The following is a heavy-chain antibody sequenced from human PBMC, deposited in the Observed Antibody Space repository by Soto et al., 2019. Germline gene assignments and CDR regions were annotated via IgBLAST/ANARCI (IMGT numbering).Heavy chain of an antibody. CDR3: AIGGSYWARRNYFDY. CDR2: VTPRNGDT. V-gene: IGHV1-8*02. J-gene: IGHJ4*02. D-gene: IGHD2-8*02. Sequence: QVQLVQSGAEMKKPGASVKVSCKASGYTFTSYDINWVRQAAGQGPEWMGSVTPRNGDTAFAQKYQGRVTVTSNTSMSTVYMELSSLRSDDTAVYYCAIGGSYWARRNYFDYWGQGTLVTVSS. CDR1: GYTFTSYD.